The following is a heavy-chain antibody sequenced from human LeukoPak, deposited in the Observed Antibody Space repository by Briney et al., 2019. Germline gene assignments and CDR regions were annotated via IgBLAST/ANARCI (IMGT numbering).Heavy chain of an antibody. Sequence: PSETLSLTCTVSGGSISSHYWSWIRQPPGKGLEWIGYIYYSGSTNYNPSLKSRVTISVDTSKNQFSLKLSSVTAADTAVYYCARELVVVPAAPSADAFDIWDQGTMVTVSS. CDR1: GGSISSHY. CDR3: ARELVVVPAAPSADAFDI. CDR2: IYYSGST. J-gene: IGHJ3*02. V-gene: IGHV4-59*11. D-gene: IGHD2-2*01.